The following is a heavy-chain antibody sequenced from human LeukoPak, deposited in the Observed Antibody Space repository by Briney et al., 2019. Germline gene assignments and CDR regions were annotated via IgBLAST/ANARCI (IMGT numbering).Heavy chain of an antibody. J-gene: IGHJ4*02. CDR1: GFAVNTSD. V-gene: IGHV3-48*01. D-gene: IGHD5/OR15-5a*01. CDR2: FGISGTI. Sequence: GGSLRLSCAASGFAVNTSDIHWVRQAPGEGPQWIAYFGISGTIYYADSVRGRFTISRDSAKHPLYLQMNGLRVDDTAIYYCAGYGVYPYWGQGTPVTVSS. CDR3: AGYGVYPY.